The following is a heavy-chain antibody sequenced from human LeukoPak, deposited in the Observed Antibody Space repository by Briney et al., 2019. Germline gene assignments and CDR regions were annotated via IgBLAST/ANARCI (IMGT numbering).Heavy chain of an antibody. J-gene: IGHJ6*02. CDR1: GGSISSYY. V-gene: IGHV4-59*01. D-gene: IGHD3-22*01. CDR2: IYYTGST. CDR3: TRSYDSRGYYSYGLDV. Sequence: SETLSLTCTVSGGSISSYYGSWIRQPPGKGLEWIGYIYYTGSTDYNPSLKSRVTISVDTSKNQFSLKLSSVTAADTAVYYCTRSYDSRGYYSYGLDVWGQGTTVTVS.